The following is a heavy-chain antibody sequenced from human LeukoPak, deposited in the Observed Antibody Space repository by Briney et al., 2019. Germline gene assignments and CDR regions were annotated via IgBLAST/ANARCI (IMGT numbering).Heavy chain of an antibody. CDR2: ISFDGSNQ. Sequence: PEGSLRLSCAASGFTFYSHAMVWVRQAPGKGLEWVSFISFDGSNQVHADSVMGQFTISRDNSKNTVDLQINSLRHEDTAVYYCAKDWGQRGVGASLGHWGQGTLVIVSS. V-gene: IGHV3-30-3*01. D-gene: IGHD1-26*01. CDR1: GFTFYSHA. J-gene: IGHJ4*02. CDR3: AKDWGQRGVGASLGH.